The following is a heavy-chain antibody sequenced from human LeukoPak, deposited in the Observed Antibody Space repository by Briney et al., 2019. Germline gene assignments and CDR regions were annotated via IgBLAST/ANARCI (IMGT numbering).Heavy chain of an antibody. V-gene: IGHV4-30-4*08. D-gene: IGHD4-17*01. CDR1: GGSISSGDYY. J-gene: IGHJ4*02. Sequence: SETLSHTCTLSGGSISSGDYYWSWIRQPPGKSLEWIGYIYYSGSTYYNPSLKSRVTISVDTSKNQFSLKLSSVTAADTAVYYCASQVMTTVTQFDYWGQGTLVTVSS. CDR2: IYYSGST. CDR3: ASQVMTTVTQFDY.